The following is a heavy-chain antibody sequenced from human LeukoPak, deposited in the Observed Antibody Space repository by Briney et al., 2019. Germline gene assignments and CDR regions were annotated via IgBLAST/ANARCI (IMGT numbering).Heavy chain of an antibody. CDR1: GGSISSSSYY. Sequence: SETLSLTCTVSGGSISSSSYYWGWIRQPPGKGLEWIGSTYYSGSTYYNPSLKSRVTISVDKSKNQFSLKLSSVTAADTAVYYCARKSIAAAGRGPFDYWGQGTLVTVSS. J-gene: IGHJ4*02. D-gene: IGHD6-13*01. CDR3: ARKSIAAAGRGPFDY. V-gene: IGHV4-39*07. CDR2: TYYSGST.